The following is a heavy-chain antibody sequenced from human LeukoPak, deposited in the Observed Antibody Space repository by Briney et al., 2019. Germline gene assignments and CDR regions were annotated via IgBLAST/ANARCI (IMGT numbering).Heavy chain of an antibody. J-gene: IGHJ6*03. CDR3: ARVVVVAATWDYYYYMDV. CDR1: GDSISTYY. Sequence: SETLSLTCTVSGDSISTYYWSWIRQPPGKGLEWIGYIYYRVTSDYNPSLKSRVTMSVDMSTRQISLKLSSVTAADTAVYYCARVVVVAATWDYYYYMDVWGKGTTVTVSS. D-gene: IGHD2-15*01. CDR2: IYYRVTS. V-gene: IGHV4-59*01.